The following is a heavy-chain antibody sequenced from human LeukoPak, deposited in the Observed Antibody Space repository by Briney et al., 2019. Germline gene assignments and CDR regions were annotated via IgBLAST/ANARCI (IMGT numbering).Heavy chain of an antibody. J-gene: IGHJ4*02. Sequence: GESLKISCKGSGYSFTSYWITWVRQMPGKGLEWMGRIDPSDSFTKYSPSFEGHVTISVGKSISTAYIQWSSLKASDTAMYYCARNYGDYDYWGQGTLVTVSS. V-gene: IGHV5-10-1*01. CDR1: GYSFTSYW. D-gene: IGHD4-17*01. CDR2: IDPSDSFT. CDR3: ARNYGDYDY.